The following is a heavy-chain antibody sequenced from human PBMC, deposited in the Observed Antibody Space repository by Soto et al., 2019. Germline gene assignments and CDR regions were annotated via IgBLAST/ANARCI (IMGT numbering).Heavy chain of an antibody. V-gene: IGHV3-33*01. J-gene: IGHJ4*02. D-gene: IGHD5-12*01. CDR3: ASVSGYDYAPFDY. CDR1: GFTFSSYG. Sequence: QVQLVESGGGVVQPGRSLRLSCAASGFTFSSYGMHWVRQAPGKGLEWVAVIWYDGSNKYYADSVKGRFTISRDNSKNTLYLQMNSLRAEDTAVYYCASVSGYDYAPFDYWGQGTLVTVST. CDR2: IWYDGSNK.